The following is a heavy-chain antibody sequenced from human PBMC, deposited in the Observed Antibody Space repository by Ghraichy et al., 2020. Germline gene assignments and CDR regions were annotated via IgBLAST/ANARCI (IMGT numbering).Heavy chain of an antibody. CDR1: GYTFTGYY. Sequence: ASVKVSCKASGYTFTGYYMHWVRQAPGQGLEWMGRINPNSGGTNYAQKFQGRVTMTRDTSISTAYMELSRLRSDDTAVYYCARETQQLVTYYYMDVWGKGTTVTVSS. CDR2: INPNSGGT. V-gene: IGHV1-2*06. CDR3: ARETQQLVTYYYMDV. J-gene: IGHJ6*03. D-gene: IGHD6-13*01.